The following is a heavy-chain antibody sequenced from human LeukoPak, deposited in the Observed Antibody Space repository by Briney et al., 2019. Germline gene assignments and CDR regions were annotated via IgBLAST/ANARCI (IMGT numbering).Heavy chain of an antibody. CDR2: INYSGST. J-gene: IGHJ4*02. CDR3: GRRVAGSCYRDS. CDR1: GGSIGSSTYY. D-gene: IGHD3-22*01. Sequence: PSETLSLTCTVSGGSIGSSTYYWAWVRQPPGKGLEWIGNINYSGSTHYNPSLKSRVTISVDTSKNQFSPKLSSVTDADTALYYCGRRVAGSCYRDSWGQGTLVTVSS. V-gene: IGHV4-39*01.